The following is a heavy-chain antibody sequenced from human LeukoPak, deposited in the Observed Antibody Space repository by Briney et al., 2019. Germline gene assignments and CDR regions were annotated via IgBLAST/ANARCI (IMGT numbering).Heavy chain of an antibody. Sequence: GGSLRLSCAASGFTFNSYWMSWVRQAPGKGLEWVANIKQDGSEKYYVDSVKGRFTISRDNAKNSLYLQMNSPRAEDTAVYYCASNRPETISARMFDFWGQGTLVTVSS. J-gene: IGHJ4*02. CDR1: GFTFNSYW. CDR2: IKQDGSEK. D-gene: IGHD6-6*01. V-gene: IGHV3-7*01. CDR3: ASNRPETISARMFDF.